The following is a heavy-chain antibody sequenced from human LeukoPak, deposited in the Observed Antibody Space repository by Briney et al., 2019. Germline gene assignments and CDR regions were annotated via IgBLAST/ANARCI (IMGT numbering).Heavy chain of an antibody. Sequence: GGSLRLSRAASGFTFSSYAMSWVRQAPGKRLEWVSAISGSGGSTYYADSVKGRFTISRDNSKSTLYLQMNSLRAEDTAVYYCAKVRGSGSYYRRGYFDYWGQGTLVTVSS. CDR2: ISGSGGST. CDR1: GFTFSSYA. D-gene: IGHD3-10*01. J-gene: IGHJ4*02. V-gene: IGHV3-23*01. CDR3: AKVRGSGSYYRRGYFDY.